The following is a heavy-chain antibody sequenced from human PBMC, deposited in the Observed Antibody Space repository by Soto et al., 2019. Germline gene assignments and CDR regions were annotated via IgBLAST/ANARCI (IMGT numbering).Heavy chain of an antibody. J-gene: IGHJ4*02. CDR2: INPNSGDT. CDR1: GYTFNDYF. Sequence: ASVKVSCKTSGYTFNDYFLHWVRQAPGQGLEWVGSINPNSGDTDYAQRFQGRVTLTRDTSIRTVYMELSRLRSDDTAVYYCARRRLSTGTDYFDYWGQGTLVTVSS. D-gene: IGHD1-1*01. CDR3: ARRRLSTGTDYFDY. V-gene: IGHV1-2*02.